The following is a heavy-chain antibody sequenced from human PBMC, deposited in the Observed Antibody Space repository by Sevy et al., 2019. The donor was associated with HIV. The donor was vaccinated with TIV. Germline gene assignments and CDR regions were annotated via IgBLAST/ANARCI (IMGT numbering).Heavy chain of an antibody. CDR1: GFTFNICG. Sequence: GGSLRLSCAASGFTFNICGMAWVRQAPGKGLEWVSTISGGNNNTYYAESVKGRFTISRDNSKDTLYLQMNNLRAEGTATYYCAKHPDYDFWCDIGSSLDYWGQGTLVTVSS. CDR2: ISGGNNNT. V-gene: IGHV3-23*01. D-gene: IGHD3-3*01. J-gene: IGHJ4*02. CDR3: AKHPDYDFWCDIGSSLDY.